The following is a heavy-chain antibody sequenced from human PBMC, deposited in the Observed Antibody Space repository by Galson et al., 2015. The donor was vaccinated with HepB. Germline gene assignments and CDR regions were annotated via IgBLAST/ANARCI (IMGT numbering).Heavy chain of an antibody. Sequence: QSGAEVKKPGESLKISCKGSGYGFTSYWIGWVRKMPGKGLEWMGIIYPGDSDTRYSPSFQGQVTISADKSISTAYLQWSSLKASDTAMYYCARWPDIVATPRWGPLGAFDIWGQGTMVTVSS. CDR1: GYGFTSYW. V-gene: IGHV5-51*01. D-gene: IGHD5-12*01. J-gene: IGHJ3*02. CDR3: ARWPDIVATPRWGPLGAFDI. CDR2: IYPGDSDT.